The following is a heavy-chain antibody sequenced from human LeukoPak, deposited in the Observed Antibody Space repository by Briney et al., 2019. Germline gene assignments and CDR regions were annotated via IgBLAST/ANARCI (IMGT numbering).Heavy chain of an antibody. CDR2: INPNSGGT. CDR1: GYTYSGSY. J-gene: IGHJ4*02. Sequence: GSVNVSCKTSGYTYSGSYIHWVRQAPGHGLGWMGWINPNSGGTNYAQKFQGRVTMTRDTSISTAYMELSRLRSDDSAVYYCARGAYSGCFYDYWGQGTLVTVSS. CDR3: ARGAYSGCFYDY. V-gene: IGHV1-2*02. D-gene: IGHD1-26*01.